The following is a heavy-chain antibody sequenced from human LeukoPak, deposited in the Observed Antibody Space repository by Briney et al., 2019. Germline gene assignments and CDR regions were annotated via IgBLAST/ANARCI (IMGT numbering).Heavy chain of an antibody. CDR1: GNNFSRY. CDR3: AVSIQAPAIPAFDY. CDR2: NDPHSGGT. V-gene: IGHV1-2*02. D-gene: IGHD2-21*02. Sequence: ASVKVSCNTSGNNFSRYIHWMRQAPGQGLEWMGWNDPHSGGTNSAQKFQGRVTMTRDTSISAVYMELTSLRSDDTAVYYCAVSIQAPAIPAFDYWGQGTLVTVSS. J-gene: IGHJ4*02.